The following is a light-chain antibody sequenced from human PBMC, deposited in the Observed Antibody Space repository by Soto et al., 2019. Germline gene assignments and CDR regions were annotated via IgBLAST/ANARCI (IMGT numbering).Light chain of an antibody. CDR3: QQYSSYPT. J-gene: IGKJ1*01. CDR2: HAS. CDR1: QGISNW. V-gene: IGKV1-5*01. Sequence: DIQMTQSPSTLSASIGDTVTVACRASQGISNWLAWYQQKPGKAPKLLISHASSLESGVPSRFSGSGSGTEFTLTISSLQSDDFATYYCQQYSSYPTFGQGTKVDIK.